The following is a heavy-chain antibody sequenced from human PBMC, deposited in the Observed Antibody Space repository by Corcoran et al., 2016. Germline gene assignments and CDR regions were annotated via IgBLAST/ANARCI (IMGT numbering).Heavy chain of an antibody. CDR2: ISGSGGST. V-gene: IGHV3-23*01. Sequence: EVQLLESGGGLVQPGGSLRLSCAASGFTFSSYAMSRVRQAPGKGLEWVSAISGSGGSTYYADSVKGRFTISRDNSKNTLYLQMNSLRAEDTAVYYFAKGVGSSWYYFDYWGQGPLVTVSS. CDR3: AKGVGSSWYYFDY. D-gene: IGHD6-13*01. CDR1: GFTFSSYA. J-gene: IGHJ4*02.